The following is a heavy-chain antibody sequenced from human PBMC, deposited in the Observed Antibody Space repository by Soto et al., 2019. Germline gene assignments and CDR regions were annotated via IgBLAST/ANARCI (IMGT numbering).Heavy chain of an antibody. CDR3: ARDRGYTYGHPFDY. J-gene: IGHJ4*02. D-gene: IGHD5-18*01. Sequence: GGSLRLSCAASGFTFSSYGMHWVRQAPGKGLEWVALLWYDGSNTYYADSVKGRFTISRDNSENTLYLQMNSLRAEDTAVYYCARDRGYTYGHPFDYWGQGTLVTVSS. V-gene: IGHV3-33*01. CDR2: LWYDGSNT. CDR1: GFTFSSYG.